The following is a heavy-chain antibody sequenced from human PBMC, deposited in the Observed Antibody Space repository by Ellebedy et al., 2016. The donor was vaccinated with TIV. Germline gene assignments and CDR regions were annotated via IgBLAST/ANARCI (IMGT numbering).Heavy chain of an antibody. J-gene: IGHJ4*02. CDR1: GGTFSSYV. Sequence: ASVKVSCKASGGTFSSYVISWVRQAPGQGLEWMGGSIPIFGTPNYAQKFQGRVTVTADKSTSTAYMELSSLRSEDTAVYYCARSPFAAVGTLNNWGQGTLVTVSP. CDR3: ARSPFAAVGTLNN. CDR2: SIPIFGTP. D-gene: IGHD6-13*01. V-gene: IGHV1-69*06.